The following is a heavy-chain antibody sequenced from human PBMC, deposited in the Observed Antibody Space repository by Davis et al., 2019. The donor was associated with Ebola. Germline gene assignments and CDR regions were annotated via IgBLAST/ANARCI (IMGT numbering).Heavy chain of an antibody. V-gene: IGHV3-7*01. D-gene: IGHD1-7*01. CDR1: GLSIHMYW. Sequence: ESLKISCAASGLSIHMYWMTWVRQAPGKGLEWVANIKEDGSEKYYADSVKGRFTISRDNAKNSLYLQMDSLRAEDSAVYYCARDNWNYVGFDYWGQGTLVTVSS. CDR3: ARDNWNYVGFDY. CDR2: IKEDGSEK. J-gene: IGHJ4*02.